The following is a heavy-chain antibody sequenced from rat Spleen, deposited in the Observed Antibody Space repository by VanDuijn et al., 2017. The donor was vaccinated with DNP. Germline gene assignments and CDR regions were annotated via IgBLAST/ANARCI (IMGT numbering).Heavy chain of an antibody. CDR2: IHTGSGGT. CDR1: GNAFITNY. CDR3: ARWEVYYGFFLY. D-gene: IGHD1-6*01. Sequence: QIQLQQSGGELAKPGSSVKISCKASGNAFITNYFGWIRQTTGQGLDYIGYIHTGSGGTNYNEKFKGKATLTVDKSSSTAFMQLSSLTPDDSAVYYCARWEVYYGFFLYWGQGVMVTVSS. V-gene: IGHV1-43*01. J-gene: IGHJ2*01.